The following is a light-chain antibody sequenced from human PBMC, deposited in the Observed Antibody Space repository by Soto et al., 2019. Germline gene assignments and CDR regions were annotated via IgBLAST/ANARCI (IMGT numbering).Light chain of an antibody. CDR2: EVS. CDR1: STDVGGYNY. Sequence: QSVLAQPSSVSGSPGQSITISCTGTSTDVGGYNYVSWYQHHPGKGPKLIIYEVSNRPSGVSDRFSGSKSGNKASLIISNLEAEDESDYYWGSYTSTDTPFVFGTGTKVTVL. CDR3: GSYTSTDTPFV. J-gene: IGLJ1*01. V-gene: IGLV2-14*01.